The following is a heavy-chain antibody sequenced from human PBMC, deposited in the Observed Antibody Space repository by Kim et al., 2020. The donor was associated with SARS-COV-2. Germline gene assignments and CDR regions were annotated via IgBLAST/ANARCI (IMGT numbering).Heavy chain of an antibody. V-gene: IGHV3-30-3*01. D-gene: IGHD2-2*01. CDR2: ISYDGSNK. CDR3: ARDKVVIVVVPAAMGGNYGMDV. Sequence: GGSLRLSCAASGFTFSSYAMHWVRQAPGKGLEWVAVISYDGSNKYYADSVKGRFTISRDNSKNTLYLQMNSLRAEDTAVYYCARDKVVIVVVPAAMGGNYGMDVWGQGTTVTVSS. J-gene: IGHJ6*02. CDR1: GFTFSSYA.